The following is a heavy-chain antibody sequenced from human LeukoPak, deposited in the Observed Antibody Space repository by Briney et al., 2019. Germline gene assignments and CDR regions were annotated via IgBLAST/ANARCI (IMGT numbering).Heavy chain of an antibody. D-gene: IGHD2-21*02. Sequence: GGSLRLSCAASGFTFSSYSMNWVRQAPWKGLEWVSSISSSSSYIYYADSVKGRFTISRDNAKNSLYLQMNSLRAEDTAVYYCARDVIGGDTLDSWGQGTLVTVTS. CDR2: ISSSSSYI. V-gene: IGHV3-21*01. CDR1: GFTFSSYS. CDR3: ARDVIGGDTLDS. J-gene: IGHJ4*02.